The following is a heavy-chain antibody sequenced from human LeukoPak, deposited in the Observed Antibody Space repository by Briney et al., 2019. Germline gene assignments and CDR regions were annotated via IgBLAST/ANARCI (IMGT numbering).Heavy chain of an antibody. J-gene: IGHJ4*02. Sequence: GGSLRLSCAASEFTFSKFGMHWVRQAPGQGLEWVAFILYDGSNKYYADSVKGRFTISRDNSKNTLSLQMNSLRAEDTAVYYCAKRSGYCSGGSCYSSPGYYFDYWGQGTLVTVSS. V-gene: IGHV3-30*02. CDR1: EFTFSKFG. CDR3: AKRSGYCSGGSCYSSPGYYFDY. D-gene: IGHD2-15*01. CDR2: ILYDGSNK.